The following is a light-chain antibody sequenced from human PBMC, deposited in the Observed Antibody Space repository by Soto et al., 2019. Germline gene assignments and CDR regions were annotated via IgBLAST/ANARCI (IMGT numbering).Light chain of an antibody. CDR1: QSISSY. V-gene: IGKV1-39*01. CDR2: AAS. CDR3: QQSYSTPIT. J-gene: IGKJ5*01. Sequence: DIQMTQSPSSLSASVGDRVTITCRASQSISSYLNWYQQKPGKAPKLLIYAASSLQSGVPPRFSGSGSGTDFTLTISSLQPEDFATYYCQQSYSTPITFGQGTRLGL.